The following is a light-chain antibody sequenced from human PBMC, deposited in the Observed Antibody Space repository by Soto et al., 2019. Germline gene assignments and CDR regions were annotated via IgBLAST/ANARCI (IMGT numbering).Light chain of an antibody. Sequence: EIVLTQSPGTLSLSPGERATLACRASQSVSSSYLAWYQQKPGQAPSLLIYGASSRAAGIPDRFSASGSGTDFTLTISRLEPEDCAVYYCQQYGGSPMYTFGQGTKLEI. V-gene: IGKV3-20*01. CDR2: GAS. J-gene: IGKJ2*01. CDR3: QQYGGSPMYT. CDR1: QSVSSSY.